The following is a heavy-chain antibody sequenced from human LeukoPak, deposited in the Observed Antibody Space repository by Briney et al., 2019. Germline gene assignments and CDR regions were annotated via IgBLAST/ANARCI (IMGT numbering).Heavy chain of an antibody. D-gene: IGHD3-9*01. CDR2: INPNSGGT. J-gene: IGHJ6*02. CDR1: GYTFTGYY. V-gene: IGHV1-2*06. Sequence: ASVKVSCKASGYTFTGYYMHWVRQAPGQGLEWMGRINPNSGGTNYAQKFQGRVTMTRDTSISTAYMELSRLRSDDTAVYYCARDDSLGRYFDWQPNVYYHGMDVWGQGTTVTVSS. CDR3: ARDDSLGRYFDWQPNVYYHGMDV.